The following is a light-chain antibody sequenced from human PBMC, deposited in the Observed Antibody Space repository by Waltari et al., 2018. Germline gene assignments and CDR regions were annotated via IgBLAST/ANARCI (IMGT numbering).Light chain of an antibody. V-gene: IGLV2-23*01. CDR2: EGS. J-gene: IGLJ1*01. CDR3: CSYAGRV. CDR1: SSDVGSYNL. Sequence: QSALTQPASVSGSPGQSLTIPCTGTSSDVGSYNLVSWYQQHPGKAPKLMIYEGSKRPSGVSNRFSGSKSGNTASLTISGLQAEDEADYYCCSYAGRVFGTGTKVTVL.